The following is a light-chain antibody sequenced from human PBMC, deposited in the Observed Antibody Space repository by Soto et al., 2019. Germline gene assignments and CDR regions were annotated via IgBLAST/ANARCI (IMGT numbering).Light chain of an antibody. CDR2: DAS. Sequence: EIVLTQSPATLSLSPGQRPTLPCRASQSVSSYLAWYQQKPGQAPRLLIYDASNRATGIPARFSGSGSGTDFTLTISSLEPADFAVYYCQQRSNWPLTFGGGTKVDIK. J-gene: IGKJ4*01. CDR3: QQRSNWPLT. V-gene: IGKV3-11*01. CDR1: QSVSSY.